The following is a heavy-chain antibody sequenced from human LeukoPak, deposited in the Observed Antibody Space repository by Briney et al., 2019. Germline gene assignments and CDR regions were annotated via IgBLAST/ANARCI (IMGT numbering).Heavy chain of an antibody. D-gene: IGHD3-22*01. V-gene: IGHV3-23*01. J-gene: IGHJ4*02. CDR1: GFIFSSYA. CDR2: ISGGGSTT. CDR3: AKKGYYDGSGYYMYYFDH. Sequence: GGSLRLSCAASGFIFSSYAMNWVRQAPGKGLEWVAVISGGGSTTIYADSVKGRFTISRDNSKNTLYLQMNSLRAEDTAVYYCAKKGYYDGSGYYMYYFDHWGQGTLVTVSS.